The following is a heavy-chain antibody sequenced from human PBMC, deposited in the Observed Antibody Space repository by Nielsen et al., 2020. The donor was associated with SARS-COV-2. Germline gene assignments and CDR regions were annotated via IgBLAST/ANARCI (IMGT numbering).Heavy chain of an antibody. CDR3: ARGGIAAAGTWYYFDY. V-gene: IGHV4-59*02. CDR2: IYNSGTT. Sequence: SETLSLTCAVSGGSVSSNYWNWIRQPPGKGLEWIGSIYNSGTTNYNPSLKSRVTISVDTPKNQFSLKLSSVTAADTAVYYCARGGIAAAGTWYYFDYWGQGTLVTVSS. J-gene: IGHJ4*02. D-gene: IGHD6-13*01. CDR1: GGSVSSNY.